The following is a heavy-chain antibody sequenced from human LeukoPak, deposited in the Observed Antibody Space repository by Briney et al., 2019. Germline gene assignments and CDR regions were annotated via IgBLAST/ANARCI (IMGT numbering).Heavy chain of an antibody. V-gene: IGHV3-30*18. CDR2: ISYDGSHK. Sequence: QPGRSLRLSCAASGITFRSYGMHWVRQAPGKGLEWVAVISYDGSHKYYADSVKGRFSISRDNSKNMLYLQMNSLRADDTAVYYCAKGARGDTVTSIVGLNWFDPWGQGTLVTVSS. J-gene: IGHJ5*02. CDR3: AKGARGDTVTSIVGLNWFDP. D-gene: IGHD4-17*01. CDR1: GITFRSYG.